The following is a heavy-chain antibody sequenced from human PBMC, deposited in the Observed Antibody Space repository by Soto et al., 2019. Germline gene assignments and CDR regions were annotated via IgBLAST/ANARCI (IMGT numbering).Heavy chain of an antibody. V-gene: IGHV4-31*03. J-gene: IGHJ4*02. CDR2: INYSGST. D-gene: IGHD6-19*01. Sequence: QVQLQESGPGLVKPSQTLSLTCTVSGGSISSGGYYWTWIRQHPGKGLEWIGYINYSGSTYYNPSLESRITISVDTSKIQFSLKLSSVTAADTAVYYCARAWYSSGWHYFDYWGQGTLVTVSS. CDR1: GGSISSGGYY. CDR3: ARAWYSSGWHYFDY.